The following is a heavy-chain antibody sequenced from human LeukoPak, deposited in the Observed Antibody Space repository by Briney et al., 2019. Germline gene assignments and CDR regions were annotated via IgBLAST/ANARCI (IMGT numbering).Heavy chain of an antibody. V-gene: IGHV1-46*01. Sequence: VASVNVSFKASGYTFTSYYMHWVRQAPGQGLEWMGIINPSGGSTSYAQKFQGRVTMTRDMSTSTVYMELSSLRSEDTAVYYCARDLGQGSWPHYFDYWGQGTLVTVSS. CDR2: INPSGGST. CDR1: GYTFTSYY. J-gene: IGHJ4*02. D-gene: IGHD6-13*01. CDR3: ARDLGQGSWPHYFDY.